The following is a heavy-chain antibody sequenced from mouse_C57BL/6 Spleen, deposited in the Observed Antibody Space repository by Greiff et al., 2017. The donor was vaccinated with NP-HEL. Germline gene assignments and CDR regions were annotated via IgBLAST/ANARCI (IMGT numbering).Heavy chain of an antibody. CDR2: IYPGDGDT. D-gene: IGHD1-1*01. CDR3: ARGDSGSSYVGAMDY. V-gene: IGHV1-82*01. CDR1: GYAFSSSW. Sequence: QVQLKQSGPELVKPGASVKISCKASGYAFSSSWMNWVKQRPGKGLEWIGRIYPGDGDTNYNGKFKGKATLTADKSSSTAYMQLSSLTSEDSAVYFCARGDSGSSYVGAMDYWGQGTSVTVSS. J-gene: IGHJ4*01.